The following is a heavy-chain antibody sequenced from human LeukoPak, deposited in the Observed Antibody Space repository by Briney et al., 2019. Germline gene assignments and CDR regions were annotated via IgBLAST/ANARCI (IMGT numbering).Heavy chain of an antibody. D-gene: IGHD3-22*01. Sequence: PSETLSLTCSVSGGSMRRSNDYWGWVRQPPGKGLEWIGNVYYTGTTFYNPSLKSRVTISVDTSKNQFSLKLSSVTAADTAVYYCARLAYYYDSSQSSAFDIWGQGTMVTVSS. J-gene: IGHJ3*02. CDR1: GGSMRRSNDY. V-gene: IGHV4-39*01. CDR3: ARLAYYYDSSQSSAFDI. CDR2: VYYTGTT.